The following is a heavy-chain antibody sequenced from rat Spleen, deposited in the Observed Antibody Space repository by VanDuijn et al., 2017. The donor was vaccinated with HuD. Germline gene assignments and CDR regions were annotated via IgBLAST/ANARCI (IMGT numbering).Heavy chain of an antibody. Sequence: EVQLVESGGGLVQPGRSLKLSCAASGFTFSNYGMAWVRQAPKKGLDWVASISYEGSSTYYGDSVKGRFTNSRDNAKSTLYLQMNSLRSEDTATYYGTTVREQLGYYFDYWGQGVMVTVSS. V-gene: IGHV5-22*01. J-gene: IGHJ2*01. CDR3: TTVREQLGYYFDY. CDR2: ISYEGSST. CDR1: GFTFSNYG. D-gene: IGHD1-10*01.